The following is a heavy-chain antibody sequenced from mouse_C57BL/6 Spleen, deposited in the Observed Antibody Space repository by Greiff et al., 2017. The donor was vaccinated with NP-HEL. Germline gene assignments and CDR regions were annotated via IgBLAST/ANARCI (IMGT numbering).Heavy chain of an antibody. V-gene: IGHV1-61*01. D-gene: IGHD2-4*01. CDR2: IYPSDSET. CDR1: GYTFTSYW. J-gene: IGHJ3*01. CDR3: ARSTYDSPY. Sequence: QVQLKQPGAELVRPGSSVKLSCKASGYTFTSYWMDWVKQRPGQGLEWIGNIYPSDSETHYNQKFKDKATLTVDKSSSTAYMQLSSLTSEDSAVYYCARSTYDSPYWGQGTLVTVSA.